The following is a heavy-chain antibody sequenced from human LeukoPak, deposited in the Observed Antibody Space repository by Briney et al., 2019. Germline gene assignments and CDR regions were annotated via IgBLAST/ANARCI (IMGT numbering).Heavy chain of an antibody. CDR3: AKDQLLG. Sequence: GGSLRLSCAASGFNFNFNIYPMGWVRQAPGKGLEWVSSISGDNTYYAESIKGWFTISRDNSKNTLYLQMNSLRAEDTAVYYCAKDQLLGWGQGTLVTVSS. CDR1: GFNFNFNIYP. D-gene: IGHD3-10*01. J-gene: IGHJ4*02. CDR2: ISGDNT. V-gene: IGHV3-23*01.